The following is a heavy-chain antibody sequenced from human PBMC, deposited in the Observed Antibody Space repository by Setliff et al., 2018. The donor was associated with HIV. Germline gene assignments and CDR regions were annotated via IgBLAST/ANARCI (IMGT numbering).Heavy chain of an antibody. V-gene: IGHV4-34*01. CDR3: ARDGSRTTGATGYYYGWDV. J-gene: IGHJ6*01. CDR2: IHHTGYI. D-gene: IGHD1-1*01. Sequence: SETLSLTCAVYGGPSTDHYWNWIRQSPGLGLEWIAEIHHTGYINYNPSLRSRVTISVEKSKNQFSLRLSSVPAADTAVYYCARDGSRTTGATGYYYGWDVWGQGTTVTVAS. CDR1: GGPSTDHY.